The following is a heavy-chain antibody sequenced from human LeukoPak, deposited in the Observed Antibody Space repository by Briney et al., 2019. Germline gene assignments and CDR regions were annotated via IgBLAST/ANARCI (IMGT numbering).Heavy chain of an antibody. Sequence: PSETLSLTCTESGGSISSYYWSWVRQPPGKGLGRIGYIYYIGSTNYNPSLKSRVTISVDTSKNQFSLKLSSVTAADTAVYYCARETYCAADCYSGFDFWGQGTLVTVSS. CDR1: GGSISSYY. J-gene: IGHJ4*02. D-gene: IGHD2-21*02. CDR2: IYYIGST. V-gene: IGHV4-59*01. CDR3: ARETYCAADCYSGFDF.